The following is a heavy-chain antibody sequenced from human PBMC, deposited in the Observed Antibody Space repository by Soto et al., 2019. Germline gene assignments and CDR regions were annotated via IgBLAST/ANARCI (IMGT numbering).Heavy chain of an antibody. CDR3: ASYYYDSSGYYYVPGVY. J-gene: IGHJ4*02. V-gene: IGHV4-39*01. D-gene: IGHD3-22*01. Sequence: PSETLSLTCAVSGGSISSSSYYWGWIRQPPGKGLEWIGSISYSGSTYYNPPLKSRVTISVDTSKNQFSLKLSSVTAADTAVYYCASYYYDSSGYYYVPGVYWGQGTLVTVSS. CDR2: ISYSGST. CDR1: GGSISSSSYY.